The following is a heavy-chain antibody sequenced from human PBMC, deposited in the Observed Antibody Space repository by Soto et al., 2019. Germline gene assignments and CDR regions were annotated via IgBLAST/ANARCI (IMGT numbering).Heavy chain of an antibody. Sequence: GESLKISCKGSGYSFTSYWIGWVRQMPGKGLEWMGIIYPGDSDTRYSPSFQGQVTISADKSISTAYLQWSSLKASDAAMYYCARNRFPPSIAALFYYYYGMDVWGQGTTVTVSS. J-gene: IGHJ6*02. V-gene: IGHV5-51*01. CDR1: GYSFTSYW. D-gene: IGHD6-6*01. CDR2: IYPGDSDT. CDR3: ARNRFPPSIAALFYYYYGMDV.